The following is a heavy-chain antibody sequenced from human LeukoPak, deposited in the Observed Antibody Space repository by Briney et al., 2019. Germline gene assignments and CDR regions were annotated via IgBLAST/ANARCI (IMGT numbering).Heavy chain of an antibody. V-gene: IGHV3-74*01. CDR2: INFDANNT. D-gene: IGHD5-12*01. J-gene: IGHJ4*02. Sequence: GGSLRLSCAASGFTFSDYWMHWVRHAPGKGPVWVSRINFDANNTLYADSVKGRFTISRDNSKNTLYLQMNSLRAEDTAVYYCATDIVATSNYDYWGQGTLVTVSS. CDR1: GFTFSDYW. CDR3: ATDIVATSNYDY.